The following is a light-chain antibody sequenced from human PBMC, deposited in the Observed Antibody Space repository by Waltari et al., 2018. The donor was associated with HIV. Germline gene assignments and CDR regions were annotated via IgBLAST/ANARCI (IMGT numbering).Light chain of an antibody. CDR1: KIGSKS. V-gene: IGLV3-21*04. J-gene: IGLJ1*01. CDR3: QVWDSSSDHPV. Sequence: SYVLTQPPPVSVAPGKPARITCGGNKIGSKSVNWYQQKPGQAPVLVIYYDSDRPSGIPERFSGSNSGNTATLTISRVEAGDEADYYCQVWDSSSDHPVFGTGTKVTVL. CDR2: YDS.